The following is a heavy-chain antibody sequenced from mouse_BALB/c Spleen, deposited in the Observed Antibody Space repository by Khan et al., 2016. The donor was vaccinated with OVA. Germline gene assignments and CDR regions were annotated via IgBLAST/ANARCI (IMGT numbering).Heavy chain of an antibody. V-gene: IGHV1S135*01. Sequence: EVQLQESGPDLMKPGTSVKISCKASGYSITSYYMHWVKQSHGKSLEWIGYIDPFNGGTSYNQKFKGKATLTVDKSSSTAYMHLSSLTSEDYSVYYCAKGGHGLGGYAMDYWGQGTSVTVTS. D-gene: IGHD3-1*01. CDR1: GYSITSYY. CDR2: IDPFNGGT. J-gene: IGHJ4*01. CDR3: AKGGHGLGGYAMDY.